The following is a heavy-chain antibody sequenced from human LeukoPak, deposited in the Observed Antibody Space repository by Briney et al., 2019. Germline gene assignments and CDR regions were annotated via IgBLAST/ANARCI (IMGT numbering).Heavy chain of an antibody. V-gene: IGHV3-21*01. CDR1: GFTFSSYN. CDR2: ISSSSSYI. Sequence: GGSLRLSCAASGFTFSSYNMNWVRQAPGKGLEWVSSISSSSSYIYYADSVKGRFTISRDNAKNSLYLQMNSLRAEDTAVYYCASLGGLLYSYGYGNDYWGQGTLVTVSS. CDR3: ASLGGLLYSYGYGNDY. D-gene: IGHD5-18*01. J-gene: IGHJ4*02.